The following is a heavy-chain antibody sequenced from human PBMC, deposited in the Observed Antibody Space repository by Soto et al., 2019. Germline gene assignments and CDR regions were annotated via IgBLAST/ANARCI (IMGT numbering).Heavy chain of an antibody. CDR1: GYSFTSYW. D-gene: IGHD5-18*01. Sequence: XXSLKISCKGSGYSFTSYWIVWVRQMPGKGLEWMGIIYPGDSDTRYSPSFQGQVTISADKSISTAYLQWSSLKDSDTAMYYCARTESGYSYGFADVWGQGTTVTVSS. V-gene: IGHV5-51*01. CDR3: ARTESGYSYGFADV. J-gene: IGHJ6*02. CDR2: IYPGDSDT.